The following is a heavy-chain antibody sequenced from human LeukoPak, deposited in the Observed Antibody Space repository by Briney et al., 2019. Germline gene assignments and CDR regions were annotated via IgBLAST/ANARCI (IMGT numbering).Heavy chain of an antibody. V-gene: IGHV4-30-4*01. CDR2: IYYSGST. D-gene: IGHD3-3*01. CDR3: ARGFGLYDFRGPSNWFDP. J-gene: IGHJ5*02. CDR1: GGSISSGDYY. Sequence: SETLSLTCTVSGGSISSGDYYWSWIRQPPGKGLEWIGYIYYSGSTYYNPSLKSRVTISVDTSKNQISLKLSSVTAADTAVYYCARGFGLYDFRGPSNWFDPWGQGTLVTVSS.